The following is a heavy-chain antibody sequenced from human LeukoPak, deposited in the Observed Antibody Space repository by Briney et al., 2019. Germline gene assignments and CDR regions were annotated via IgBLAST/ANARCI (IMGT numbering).Heavy chain of an antibody. Sequence: GASVKASCKASGYTFTSYYMHWVRQAPGQGLEWMGIINPSGGSTSYAQKFQGRVTMTRDMSTSTVYMELSSLRSEDTAVYYCARDLGYSYGVGGDYFDYWGQGTLVTVSS. CDR2: INPSGGST. CDR1: GYTFTSYY. J-gene: IGHJ4*02. V-gene: IGHV1-46*01. CDR3: ARDLGYSYGVGGDYFDY. D-gene: IGHD5-18*01.